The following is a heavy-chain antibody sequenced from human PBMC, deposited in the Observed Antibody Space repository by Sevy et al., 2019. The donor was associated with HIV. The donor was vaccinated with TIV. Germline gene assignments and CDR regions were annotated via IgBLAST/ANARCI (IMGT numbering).Heavy chain of an antibody. CDR3: ARHRAYCSDGSCYSPWYFDL. CDR1: VGSISGSNYY. Sequence: SETLSLTCIVSVGSISGSNYYWGWVRQSPGKGPEWIGSNYYSGDTYYNPSLKSRVTISVDTSKNQFSVNLNSMTAADTAVYYCARHRAYCSDGSCYSPWYFDLWGRGTLVTVSS. CDR2: NYYSGDT. V-gene: IGHV4-39*01. J-gene: IGHJ2*01. D-gene: IGHD2-15*01.